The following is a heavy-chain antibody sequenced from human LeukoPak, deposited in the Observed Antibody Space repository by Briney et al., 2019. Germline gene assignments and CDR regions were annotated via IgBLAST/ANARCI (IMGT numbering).Heavy chain of an antibody. CDR3: TRDGPRSSGYPDN. J-gene: IGHJ4*02. V-gene: IGHV4-31*11. CDR2: IYYTGST. Sequence: SETLSLTCAVYGGSFSGYYWSWLRQHPGKGLEWIGYIYYTGSTYYNPSLKSRVTISVDTSKNQFSLKLSSVTAADTAVYYCTRDGPRSSGYPDNWGQGALVTVSS. CDR1: GGSFSGYY. D-gene: IGHD3-22*01.